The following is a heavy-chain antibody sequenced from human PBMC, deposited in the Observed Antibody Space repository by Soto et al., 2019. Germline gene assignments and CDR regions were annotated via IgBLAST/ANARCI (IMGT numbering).Heavy chain of an antibody. V-gene: IGHV3-7*03. CDR2: INQDGSEK. CDR3: AKQKRPFLSSFDS. CDR1: GSSFRIYS. Sequence: GGSLRLSCAASGSSFRIYSMSWVRQAPGKGLEWVASINQDGSEKYYVDSVEGRFSISRDNVKSSLSLQMNTLRVEDTAVYYCAKQKRPFLSSFDSWGLGALVTVSS. D-gene: IGHD2-21*01. J-gene: IGHJ4*02.